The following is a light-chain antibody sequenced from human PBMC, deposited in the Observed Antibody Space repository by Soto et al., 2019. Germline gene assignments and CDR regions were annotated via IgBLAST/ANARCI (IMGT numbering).Light chain of an antibody. J-gene: IGKJ2*01. V-gene: IGKV3-15*01. Sequence: EIVMTQSPATLSVSPGERATLSCRASQSVSSKLAWYQQKPGQAPRLLIYGASTRATGIPARFSGSGSGTEFTLTISSLQSEEFAVYYCQQYNKWYTFGQGTKLEIK. CDR3: QQYNKWYT. CDR1: QSVSSK. CDR2: GAS.